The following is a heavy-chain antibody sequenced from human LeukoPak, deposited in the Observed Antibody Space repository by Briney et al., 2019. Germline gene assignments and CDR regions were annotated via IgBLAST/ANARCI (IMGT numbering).Heavy chain of an antibody. D-gene: IGHD6-13*01. CDR2: IYYSGST. CDR3: AAAGTHWFDP. Sequence: PSETLSLTCTVSGGSISSYYWSWIRQPPGKGLEWIGYIYYSGSTNYNPSLKGRVTISVDTSKNQFSLKLSSVTAADTAVYYCAAAGTHWFDPWGQGTLVTVSS. J-gene: IGHJ5*02. CDR1: GGSISSYY. V-gene: IGHV4-59*01.